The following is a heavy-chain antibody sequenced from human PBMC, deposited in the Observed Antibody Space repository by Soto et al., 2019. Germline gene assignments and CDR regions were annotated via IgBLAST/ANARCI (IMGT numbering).Heavy chain of an antibody. J-gene: IGHJ3*02. CDR1: GYSISSSNW. D-gene: IGHD4-17*01. V-gene: IGHV4-28*01. CDR2: IYYSGST. Sequence: QVQLQESGPGLVKPSDTLSLTCAVSGYSISSSNWWGWIRQPPGKGLEWIGYIYYSGSTYYNPSLKSRVXMXVYXSKNQFSLKLSSVTAVDTAVYYCARKNGVLDAFDIWGQGTMVTVSS. CDR3: ARKNGVLDAFDI.